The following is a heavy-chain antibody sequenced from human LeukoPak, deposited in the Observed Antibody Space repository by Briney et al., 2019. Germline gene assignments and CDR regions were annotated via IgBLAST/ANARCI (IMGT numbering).Heavy chain of an antibody. CDR2: IWYDGSNK. D-gene: IGHD6-19*01. V-gene: IGHV3-33*01. CDR3: ARDLGYSSGWYPIYYYYYGMDV. Sequence: GGSLRLSCAASGFTFSSYGMHWVRQAPGKGLEWVAVIWYDGSNKYYADSVRGRFTISRDNSKNTLYLQMNSLRAEDTAVYYCARDLGYSSGWYPIYYYYYGMDVWGQGTTVTVSS. J-gene: IGHJ6*02. CDR1: GFTFSSYG.